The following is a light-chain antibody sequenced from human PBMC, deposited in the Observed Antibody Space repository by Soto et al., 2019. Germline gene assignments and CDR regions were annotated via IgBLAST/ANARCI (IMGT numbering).Light chain of an antibody. V-gene: IGKV1-5*03. CDR3: QQYYAYSYT. CDR2: RAA. Sequence: IQMTQSPSTVSASVGDRVTITCRARQAVNSWVAWYQHKSGKAPKLLIYRAATLENGVPSRFSGSGSETEFTLTISDLQPDDSGTYYCQQYYAYSYTFGQGTKVEIK. CDR1: QAVNSW. J-gene: IGKJ2*01.